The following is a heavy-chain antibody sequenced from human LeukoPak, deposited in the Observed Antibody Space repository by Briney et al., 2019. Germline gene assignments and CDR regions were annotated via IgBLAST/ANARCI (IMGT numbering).Heavy chain of an antibody. CDR3: ARDSSYYFVF. D-gene: IGHD6-6*01. CDR1: GGSISSSNW. Sequence: SETLSLTCAVSGGSISSSNWWSWIRQPPGKGLEWIGYIYYSGTTNYNPSLKSRVTISVDTSRDQFSLKLSSVTAADTAVYYCARDSSYYFVFWGQGTLVTVSS. J-gene: IGHJ4*02. CDR2: IYYSGTT. V-gene: IGHV4-61*01.